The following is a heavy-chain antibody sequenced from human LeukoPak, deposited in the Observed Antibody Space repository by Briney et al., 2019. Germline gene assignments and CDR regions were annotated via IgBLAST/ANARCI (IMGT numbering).Heavy chain of an antibody. CDR1: GFTFSNHP. D-gene: IGHD3/OR15-3a*01. Sequence: QAGGSLRLSCAASGFTFSNHPMHWVRQASGKRLEYVSAISPSGDRTWYADSVKGRFTISRDNSKNTTYLQMGSLRPEDMGVYYCARAFRPASDPHDFYDFWGRGTTVTVSS. J-gene: IGHJ3*01. V-gene: IGHV3-64*02. CDR3: ARAFRPASDPHDFYDF. CDR2: ISPSGDRT.